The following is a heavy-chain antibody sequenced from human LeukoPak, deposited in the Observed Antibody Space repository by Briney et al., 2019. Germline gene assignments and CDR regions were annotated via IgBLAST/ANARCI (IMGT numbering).Heavy chain of an antibody. D-gene: IGHD6-19*01. CDR1: GFAFSSLA. V-gene: IGHV3-23*01. J-gene: IGHJ4*02. CDR3: AKDARRTNGWYFCDY. CDR2: ISDSGSIT. Sequence: PGGSLRLSCAPSGFAFSSLAMGWVRQAPGEGLEWGSFISDSGSITYYADSVKGRVTITRDNSKNTLFLEMSSLGAEDTAVYYCAKDARRTNGWYFCDYWGQGTLVTVSS.